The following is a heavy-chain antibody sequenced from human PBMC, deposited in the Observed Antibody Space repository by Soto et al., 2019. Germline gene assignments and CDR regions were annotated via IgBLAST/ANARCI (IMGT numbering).Heavy chain of an antibody. Sequence: PGGSLRLSCTASGFTLQNYAMAWVRQAPGKGLEWVSTLIGGHYGTAYSYSVKGRFTVSRDNSKNCLYLQMNSLGVEDTAMHFCAKGKSTGDIDWFDPWGRGSLVTVSS. CDR1: GFTLQNYA. V-gene: IGHV3-23*01. J-gene: IGHJ5*02. CDR3: AKGKSTGDIDWFDP. D-gene: IGHD3-10*01. CDR2: LIGGHYGT.